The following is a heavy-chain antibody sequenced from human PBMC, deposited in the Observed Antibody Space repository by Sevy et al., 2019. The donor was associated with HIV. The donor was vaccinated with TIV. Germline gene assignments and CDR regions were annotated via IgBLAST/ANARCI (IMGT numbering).Heavy chain of an antibody. CDR2: IKSKTDGGTT. V-gene: IGHV3-15*01. CDR3: TTATETIPEYFQH. Sequence: GGSLRLSCAASGFTFSNAWMSWVRQAPGKGLEWVGRIKSKTDGGTTDYAAPVKGRFTISRDDSKNTLYLQMNSLKTEDTAVDYCTTATETIPEYFQHWGQGTLVTVSS. J-gene: IGHJ1*01. CDR1: GFTFSNAW. D-gene: IGHD4-17*01.